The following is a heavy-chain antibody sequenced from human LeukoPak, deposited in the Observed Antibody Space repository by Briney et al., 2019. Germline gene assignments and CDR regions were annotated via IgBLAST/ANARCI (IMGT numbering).Heavy chain of an antibody. D-gene: IGHD4-11*01. CDR2: ISGRGGST. J-gene: IGHJ4*02. Sequence: GGSLRLSCADSGFTFSSHAMSWFRQAPGKGLEWVSAISGRGGSTYYADSVKGRFTISRDNSENTLYLQMNSLRAEDTAIYYCAKDPYSNPLNFAYWRQGTLVTVSS. CDR1: GFTFSSHA. CDR3: AKDPYSNPLNFAY. V-gene: IGHV3-23*01.